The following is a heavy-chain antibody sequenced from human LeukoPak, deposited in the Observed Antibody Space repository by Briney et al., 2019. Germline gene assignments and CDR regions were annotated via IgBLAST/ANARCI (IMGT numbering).Heavy chain of an antibody. J-gene: IGHJ5*02. CDR1: GGSISSGGYY. D-gene: IGHD3-22*01. CDR2: IYYSGST. CDR3: ARDLGNYYDSSAHRTNWFDP. V-gene: IGHV4-31*03. Sequence: PSQTLSLTCTVSGGSISSGGYYWRWIRQHPGKGLEWIGDIYYSGSTYYNPSLKSRVTISVDTSKNHFSLKLSSVTAADTAVYYCARDLGNYYDSSAHRTNWFDPWGQGTLVTVSS.